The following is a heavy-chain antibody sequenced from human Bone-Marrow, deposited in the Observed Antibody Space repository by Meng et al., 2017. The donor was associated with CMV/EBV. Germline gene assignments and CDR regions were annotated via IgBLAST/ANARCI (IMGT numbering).Heavy chain of an antibody. CDR3: ARDNSITIFGVVIIKELDY. V-gene: IGHV3-33*01. CDR2: IWYDGSNK. CDR1: GFTFSSYG. Sequence: GESLKISCAASGFTFSSYGMHWVRQAPGKGLEWVAVIWYDGSNKYYADSVKGRFTISRDNSKNTLYLQMNSLKAEDTAVYYCARDNSITIFGVVIIKELDYWGQGTLVTVSS. J-gene: IGHJ4*02. D-gene: IGHD3-3*01.